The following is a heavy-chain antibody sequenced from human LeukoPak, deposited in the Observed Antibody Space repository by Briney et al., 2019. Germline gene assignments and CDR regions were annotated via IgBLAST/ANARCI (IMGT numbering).Heavy chain of an antibody. CDR1: GFTFSNAW. CDR3: TTEISLIWD. D-gene: IGHD2-15*01. J-gene: IGHJ4*02. Sequence: GESLRLSCAASGFTFSNAWMSWVRQAPGKGLEWVGRIRSKTDGGTTEYAAPVKGRFTISRDDSKNTLYLQMNSLKTEDTGAYYCTTEISLIWDWGQGTLVTVSS. V-gene: IGHV3-15*01. CDR2: IRSKTDGGTT.